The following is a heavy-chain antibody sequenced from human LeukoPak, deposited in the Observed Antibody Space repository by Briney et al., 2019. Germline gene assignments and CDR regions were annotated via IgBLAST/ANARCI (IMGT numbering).Heavy chain of an antibody. J-gene: IGHJ4*02. CDR3: ARDGGSGFHDY. Sequence: PGGSLRLSCTASGLTISSYSMNWVRQAPGEGLEWVSSISNSGKYMYYTDSVKGRFTISRDSAKNSLYLQMNSLRAEDTAVYYCARDGGSGFHDYWGQGTLVTVSS. CDR1: GLTISSYS. D-gene: IGHD3-10*01. V-gene: IGHV3-21*06. CDR2: ISNSGKYM.